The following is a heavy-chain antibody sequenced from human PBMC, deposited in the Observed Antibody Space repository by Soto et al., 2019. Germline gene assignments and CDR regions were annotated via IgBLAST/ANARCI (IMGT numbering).Heavy chain of an antibody. Sequence: GGSLRLSCAASGFIFSDYWMSWVRQAPGKGLEWVGRIKSKTDGGTTDYAAPVKGRFTISRDDSKNTLYLQMNSLKTEDTAVYYCTTVTSPLEGSWDYYYGMDVWGQGTTVTVSS. CDR3: TTVTSPLEGSWDYYYGMDV. CDR1: GFIFSDYW. V-gene: IGHV3-15*01. CDR2: IKSKTDGGTT. J-gene: IGHJ6*02. D-gene: IGHD7-27*01.